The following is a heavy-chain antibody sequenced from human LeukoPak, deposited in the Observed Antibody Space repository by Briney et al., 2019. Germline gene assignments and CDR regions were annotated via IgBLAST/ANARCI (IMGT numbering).Heavy chain of an antibody. CDR2: IYYSGST. CDR1: GGSISSYY. Sequence: SETLSLTCTVSGGSISSYYWSWIRQPPGKGLEWIGYIYYSGSTNYNPSLKSRVTISVDTSKNQFSLKLSSVTAADTAVYYCARHNTVTTYDAFDIWGQGTMVTVSS. J-gene: IGHJ3*02. D-gene: IGHD4-17*01. V-gene: IGHV4-59*08. CDR3: ARHNTVTTYDAFDI.